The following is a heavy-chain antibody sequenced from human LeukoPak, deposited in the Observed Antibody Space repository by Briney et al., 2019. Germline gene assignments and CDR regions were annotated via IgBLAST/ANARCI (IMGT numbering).Heavy chain of an antibody. CDR1: GFTFSSYS. CDR2: ISSSSSYI. Sequence: TGGSLRLSCAASGFTFSSYSMNWVRPAPGKGLEWVSSISSSSSYIYYADSVKGRFTISRDNAKNSLYLQMNSLRAEDTAVYYCARGGEAAASQDYWGQGTLVTVSS. V-gene: IGHV3-21*01. J-gene: IGHJ4*02. CDR3: ARGGEAAASQDY. D-gene: IGHD6-13*01.